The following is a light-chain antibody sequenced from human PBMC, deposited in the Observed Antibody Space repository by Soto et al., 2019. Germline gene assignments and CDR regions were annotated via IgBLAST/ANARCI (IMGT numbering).Light chain of an antibody. CDR3: SSFTSSTTWV. CDR1: SSDVGRYNY. CDR2: EVS. J-gene: IGLJ3*02. Sequence: QSALTQPASVSGSPGQSITLSCTGTSSDVGRYNYVSWYQQHPGKAPKLMIYEVSNRPSGLSNRFSGSKSGNTASLTISGLQGEDAAHYYCSSFTSSTTWVFGGGTKLTVL. V-gene: IGLV2-14*01.